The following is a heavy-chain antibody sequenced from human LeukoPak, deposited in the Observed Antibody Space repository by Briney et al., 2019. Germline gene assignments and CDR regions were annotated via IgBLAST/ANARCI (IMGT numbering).Heavy chain of an antibody. V-gene: IGHV2-70*11. Sequence: ESGPALVKPTQTLTLTCTFSGFSLSTSGMCVSWIRQPPGKALEWLARIDWDDDKYYSTSPKTRLTISKDTSKNQVVLTMTNMDPVDTATYYCAHWVLWFGNWFDPWGQGTLVTVSS. J-gene: IGHJ5*02. D-gene: IGHD3-10*01. CDR1: GFSLSTSGMC. CDR3: AHWVLWFGNWFDP. CDR2: IDWDDDK.